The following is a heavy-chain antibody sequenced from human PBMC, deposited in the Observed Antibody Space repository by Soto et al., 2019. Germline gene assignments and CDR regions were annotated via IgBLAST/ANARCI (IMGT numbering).Heavy chain of an antibody. CDR1: GGSISSYY. V-gene: IGHV4-59*01. CDR2: IYYSGST. Sequence: QVQLQESGPGLVKPSETLSLTCTVSGGSISSYYWSWIRQPPGKGLEWIGYIYYSGSTNYNPSLKSRVTISVHTSKNQFSLKLSSVTAADTAVYYCARDNGRENYYDSSGYWYYFDYWGQGTLVTVSS. D-gene: IGHD3-22*01. J-gene: IGHJ4*02. CDR3: ARDNGRENYYDSSGYWYYFDY.